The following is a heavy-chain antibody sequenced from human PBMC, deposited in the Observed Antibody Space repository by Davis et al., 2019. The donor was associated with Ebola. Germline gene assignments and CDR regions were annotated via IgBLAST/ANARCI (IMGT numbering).Heavy chain of an antibody. D-gene: IGHD3-22*01. V-gene: IGHV1-18*04. CDR1: GYTFTSYG. J-gene: IGHJ4*02. Sequence: ASVKVSCKASGYTFTSYGISWVRQAPGQGLEWMGWISAYNGNTNYAQKLQGRVTMTTDTSTSTAYMELRSLRSDDTAVYYCARDGGYYYDSSGYYYFDYWGQGTLVTVSS. CDR2: ISAYNGNT. CDR3: ARDGGYYYDSSGYYYFDY.